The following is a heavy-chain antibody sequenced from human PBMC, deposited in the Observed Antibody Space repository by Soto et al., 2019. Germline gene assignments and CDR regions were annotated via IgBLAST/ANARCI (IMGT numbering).Heavy chain of an antibody. CDR3: VKDWTGDKCPCMDV. CDR1: VFTFGSYA. V-gene: IGHV3-23*01. D-gene: IGHD2-8*02. Sequence: GGSLSLSCAASVFTFGSYAMTWVRQAPGKGLEWVSSISGSDYTTYYPDSVRGRFTISRDNSKNTVSLHMNSLRVEDTAVYYCVKDWTGDKCPCMDVWGQGTTVTVSS. CDR2: ISGSDYTT. J-gene: IGHJ6*02.